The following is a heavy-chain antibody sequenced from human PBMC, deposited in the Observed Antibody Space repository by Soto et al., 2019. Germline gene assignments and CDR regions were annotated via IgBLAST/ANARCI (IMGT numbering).Heavy chain of an antibody. Sequence: EVQLLESGGGLVQPGGSLRLSSAASGFTFSSYTMSWVRQAPGKGLEWVSAISGSGGSTYYADSVKGRFTISRDNSKNTLYLQINSLRAEDTAVYYCTKSSSGWPRGLDYWGQGTLVTVSS. CDR3: TKSSSGWPRGLDY. D-gene: IGHD6-19*01. CDR2: ISGSGGST. J-gene: IGHJ4*02. V-gene: IGHV3-23*01. CDR1: GFTFSSYT.